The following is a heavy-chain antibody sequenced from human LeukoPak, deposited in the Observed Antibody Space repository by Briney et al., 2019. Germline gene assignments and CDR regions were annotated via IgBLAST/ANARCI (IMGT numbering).Heavy chain of an antibody. Sequence: GGSLRLACAASGFTFSSYAMSWFRQAPGKGLEWVSAISGSGGSTYYADSVKGRFTISRDNSKNTLYLQMNSLRAEDTAVYYCAKDSPSIYHGANYYYGMDVWGQGTTVTVSS. J-gene: IGHJ6*02. V-gene: IGHV3-23*01. CDR1: GFTFSSYA. CDR3: AKDSPSIYHGANYYYGMDV. D-gene: IGHD2-2*01. CDR2: ISGSGGST.